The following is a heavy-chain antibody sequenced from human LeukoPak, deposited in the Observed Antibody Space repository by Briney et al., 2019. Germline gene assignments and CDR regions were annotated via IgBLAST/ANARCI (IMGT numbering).Heavy chain of an antibody. J-gene: IGHJ4*02. CDR1: GYTFNKHG. CDR3: ARDPSNTSGWSPYFDY. CDR2: XSAYNGDT. D-gene: IGHD6-19*01. Sequence: ASVKVSCKASGYTFNKHGITWVRQAPGQGLEWXGWXSAYNGDTKYGQKFQGRVTLITDTSASTAYMELRSLRSDDTAVYYCARDPSNTSGWSPYFDYWGQGALVTVSS. V-gene: IGHV1-18*04.